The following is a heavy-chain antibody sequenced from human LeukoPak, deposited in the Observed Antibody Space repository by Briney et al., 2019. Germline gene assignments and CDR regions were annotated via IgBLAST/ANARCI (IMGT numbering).Heavy chain of an antibody. D-gene: IGHD3-3*01. CDR1: GYSFTSYW. Sequence: GESLKISCKGSGYSFTSYWIGWVRQMPGKGLEWMGIIYPGDSDTRYSPSFQGQVTISADKSISTAYLQWSSLKASDTAMYYCARHASFPRQNFGVVHPWGQGTLVTVSS. J-gene: IGHJ5*02. V-gene: IGHV5-51*01. CDR2: IYPGDSDT. CDR3: ARHASFPRQNFGVVHP.